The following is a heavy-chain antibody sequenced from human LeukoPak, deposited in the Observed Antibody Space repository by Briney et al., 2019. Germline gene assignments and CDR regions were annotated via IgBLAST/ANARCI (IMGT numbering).Heavy chain of an antibody. D-gene: IGHD3-10*01. V-gene: IGHV4-61*08. Sequence: PSETLSLTCTVSGGSISSGGYYWSWIRQPPGKGLEWIGYIYHSGSTNYNPSLKSRVTISVDTSKNPFSLKLSSVTAADTAVYYCARERRSGSYYYFDYWGQGTLVTVSS. J-gene: IGHJ4*02. CDR3: ARERRSGSYYYFDY. CDR1: GGSISSGGYY. CDR2: IYHSGST.